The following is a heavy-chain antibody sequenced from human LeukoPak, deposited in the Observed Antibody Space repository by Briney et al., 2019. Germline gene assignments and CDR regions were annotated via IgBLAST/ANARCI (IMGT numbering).Heavy chain of an antibody. CDR2: IYYSGST. D-gene: IGHD6-6*01. Sequence: SETLSLTCTVSGGSVSGYYWSWIRQPPGKGLEWIGYIYYSGSTNYNPSLKSRVTISVDTSENQFSLKLASVTAADTAVYYCARDREYSSSGLVWFDPWGHGILVTVSS. CDR1: GGSVSGYY. CDR3: ARDREYSSSGLVWFDP. J-gene: IGHJ5*02. V-gene: IGHV4-59*02.